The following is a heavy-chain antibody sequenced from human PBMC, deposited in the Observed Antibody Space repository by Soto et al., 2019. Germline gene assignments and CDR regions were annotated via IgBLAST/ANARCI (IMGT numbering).Heavy chain of an antibody. J-gene: IGHJ4*02. D-gene: IGHD3-22*01. V-gene: IGHV3-30-3*01. CDR3: ARSPVGSGYYGRY. CDR2: ISYDGSNK. Sequence: QVQLVESGGGVVQPGRSLRLSCAASGFTFSSYAMHWVRQAPGQGLEWVAVISYDGSNKYYADSVKGRFTISRDNSKNTLYLQMNSLRAEDTAVYYCARSPVGSGYYGRYWGQGTLVTVSS. CDR1: GFTFSSYA.